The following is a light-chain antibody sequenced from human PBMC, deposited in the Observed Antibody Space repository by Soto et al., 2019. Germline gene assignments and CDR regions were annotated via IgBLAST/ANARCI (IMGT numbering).Light chain of an antibody. Sequence: QSALTQAPSVSGTPGQRGTITCSGSSSNIGRNSVNWYQHLPGTAPKLLTHGNNHRPSGVPDRFSGSKSGTSASLAISGLQPEDEADYCCAAWDDSLNEYVFGDGTKVTVL. V-gene: IGLV1-44*01. J-gene: IGLJ1*01. CDR1: SSNIGRNS. CDR2: GNN. CDR3: AAWDDSLNEYV.